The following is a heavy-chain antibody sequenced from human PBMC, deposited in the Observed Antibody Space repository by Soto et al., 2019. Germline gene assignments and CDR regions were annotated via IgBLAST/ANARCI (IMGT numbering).Heavy chain of an antibody. D-gene: IGHD1-26*01. J-gene: IGHJ5*02. CDR1: GFTFSSYA. CDR3: AKDIQSYYHWFDH. V-gene: IGHV3-23*01. Sequence: XGSLRLSCAASGFTFSSYAMSWVRQAPGKGLEWVSAISGSGGSTYYADSVKGRFTISRDNSKNTLYLQMNSLRAEDTAVYYCAKDIQSYYHWFDHWGQGTLVTVSS. CDR2: ISGSGGST.